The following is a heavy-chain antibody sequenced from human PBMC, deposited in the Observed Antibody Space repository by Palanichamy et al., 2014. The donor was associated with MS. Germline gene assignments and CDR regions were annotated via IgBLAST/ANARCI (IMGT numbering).Heavy chain of an antibody. Sequence: EVQLLESGGGLVQPGGSLRLSCAASGFTFGDYAMTWVRQAPGKGLEWVSLITGSGGRTFYAESVKGRFPTSRDNSKSTLYLQMINLRPEDTAVYYCARGLINLAQGVHFDMWGQGTLVTVSS. D-gene: IGHD3-10*01. CDR2: ITGSGGRT. J-gene: IGHJ3*02. CDR3: ARGLINLAQGVHFDM. V-gene: IGHV3-23*01. CDR1: GFTFGDYA.